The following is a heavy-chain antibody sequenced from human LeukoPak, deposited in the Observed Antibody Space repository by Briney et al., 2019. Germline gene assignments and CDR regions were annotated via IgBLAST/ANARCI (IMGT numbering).Heavy chain of an antibody. V-gene: IGHV3-30-3*01. CDR3: ARDPITMIVVVITAYFDY. D-gene: IGHD3-22*01. Sequence: GGSLRLSCAASGFTFSSYAMHWVRQAPGKGLEWVAVISYDGSNKYYADSVKGRFTISRDNSKNTLYLQMNSLRAEDTAVYYCARDPITMIVVVITAYFDYWDQGTLVTVSS. CDR2: ISYDGSNK. CDR1: GFTFSSYA. J-gene: IGHJ4*02.